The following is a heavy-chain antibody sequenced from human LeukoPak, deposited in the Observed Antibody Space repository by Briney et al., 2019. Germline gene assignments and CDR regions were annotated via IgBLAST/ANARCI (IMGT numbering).Heavy chain of an antibody. V-gene: IGHV4-34*01. Sequence: SETLSLTCAVYGGSFSGYYWSWIRQPPGKGLEWIGEINHSGSTNYNPSLKSRVTISVDTSKNQFSLKLSSVTAADTAVYYCARDLAYYDSSGYYVGYYMDVWGKGTTVTVSS. J-gene: IGHJ6*03. CDR3: ARDLAYYDSSGYYVGYYMDV. CDR1: GGSFSGYY. CDR2: INHSGST. D-gene: IGHD3-22*01.